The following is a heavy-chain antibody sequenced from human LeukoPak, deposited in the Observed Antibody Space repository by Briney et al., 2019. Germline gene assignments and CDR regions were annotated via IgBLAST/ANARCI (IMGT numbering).Heavy chain of an antibody. CDR3: ARVRGLLLGVDY. Sequence: GGSLRLSCAASGFTVDSNYLSWVRQAPGKGLEWVSTIYTGGNTYYAASVKGRFTISRDNSKNTLYLQMNSLRAEDTAVYYCARVRGLLLGVDYWGQGTLVTVSS. CDR2: IYTGGNT. CDR1: GFTVDSNY. J-gene: IGHJ4*02. V-gene: IGHV3-53*01. D-gene: IGHD3-10*01.